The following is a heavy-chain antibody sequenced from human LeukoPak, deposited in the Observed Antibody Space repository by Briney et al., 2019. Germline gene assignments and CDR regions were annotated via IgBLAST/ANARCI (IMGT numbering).Heavy chain of an antibody. CDR3: ARIGSDNWNDRGSDY. Sequence: GGSLRLSCVASGFTFSSYEMNWVRQAPGKGLEWVSYISSSGSTIYYADSVKGRFTISRDNAKNSLYLQMNSLRAEDAAVYYCARIGSDNWNDRGSDYWGQGTLVTVSS. J-gene: IGHJ4*02. CDR1: GFTFSSYE. CDR2: ISSSGSTI. D-gene: IGHD1-20*01. V-gene: IGHV3-48*03.